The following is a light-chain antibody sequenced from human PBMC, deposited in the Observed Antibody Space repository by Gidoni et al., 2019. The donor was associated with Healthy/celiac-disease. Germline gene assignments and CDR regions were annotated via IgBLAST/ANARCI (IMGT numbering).Light chain of an antibody. Sequence: EIQMTQSPATLSVSLGERATLSCSASQSVSSNLAWYQQKPGQAHRLLIYGASTRATGIPARCSGSGSGTEFTLTISILQSEDFAVYYCQQCNSWPYTFGQGTKLEIK. CDR2: GAS. CDR3: QQCNSWPYT. J-gene: IGKJ2*01. V-gene: IGKV3-15*01. CDR1: QSVSSN.